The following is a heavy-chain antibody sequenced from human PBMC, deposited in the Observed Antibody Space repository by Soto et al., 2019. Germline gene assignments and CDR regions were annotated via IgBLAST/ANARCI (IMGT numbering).Heavy chain of an antibody. V-gene: IGHV6-1*01. CDR1: GDSVSSNSAA. CDR3: ARGHFSAYYYDSSGYYYWFDP. CDR2: TYYRSKWYN. J-gene: IGHJ5*02. D-gene: IGHD3-22*01. Sequence: KQSQTLSLTCAISGDSVSSNSAAWNWIRQSPSRGLEWLGRTYYRSKWYNDYAVSVKSRITINPDTSKNQFSLQLNSVTPEDTAVYYCARGHFSAYYYDSSGYYYWFDPWGQGTLVTVSS.